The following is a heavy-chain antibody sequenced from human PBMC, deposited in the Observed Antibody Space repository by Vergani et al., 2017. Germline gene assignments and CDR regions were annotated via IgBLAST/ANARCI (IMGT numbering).Heavy chain of an antibody. CDR2: IIPIFGTA. D-gene: IGHD2-2*01. V-gene: IGHV1-69*01. CDR3: ARGGIVVVPAATRVDYYYMDV. J-gene: IGHJ6*03. Sequence: QVQLVQSGAEVKKPGSSVKVSCKASGGTFSSYAISWVRQAPGQGLEWMGGIIPIFGTANYAQKFQGRVTITADESTSTVYMELSSLRSEDTAVYYCARGGIVVVPAATRVDYYYMDVWGKGTTVTVSS. CDR1: GGTFSSYA.